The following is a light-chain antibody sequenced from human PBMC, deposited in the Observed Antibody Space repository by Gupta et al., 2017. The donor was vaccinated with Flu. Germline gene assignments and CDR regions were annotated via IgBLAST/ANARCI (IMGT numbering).Light chain of an antibody. CDR2: EES. CDR1: NIGSKR. J-gene: IGLJ3*02. CDR3: RVWDGSNDHPKGG. V-gene: IGLV3-21*02. Sequence: TARITCGGNNIGSKRVHGYQQKPGQAPVMVVYEESDRPSGIPERFSGSNYENTATLKSRQVEAGDEADDYGRVWDGSNDHPKGGCGGGTKLNV.